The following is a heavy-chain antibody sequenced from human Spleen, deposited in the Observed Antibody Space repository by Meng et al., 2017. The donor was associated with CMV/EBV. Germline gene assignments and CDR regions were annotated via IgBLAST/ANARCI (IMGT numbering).Heavy chain of an antibody. J-gene: IGHJ4*02. Sequence: GDTVSSNRAAWNWIRQSPSRGLEWLGRTYYRSKWYNDYAVSVKSRIILNPDTSKKQFSLQLNSVIPEDTTVYDCARDSHDFWSGCDYWGQGTLVTVSS. CDR1: GDTVSSNRAA. D-gene: IGHD3-3*01. CDR2: TYYRSKWYN. CDR3: ARDSHDFWSGCDY. V-gene: IGHV6-1*01.